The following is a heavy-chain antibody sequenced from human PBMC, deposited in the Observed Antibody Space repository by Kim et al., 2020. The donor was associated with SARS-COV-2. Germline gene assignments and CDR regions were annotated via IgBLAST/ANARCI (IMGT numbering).Heavy chain of an antibody. Sequence: ANSVKGRFTSSRDSAKSAVYLQMNSLRAEDTAIYYCAKSALIRYFDFLGDYWGQGTLVTVSP. CDR3: AKSALIRYFDFLGDY. D-gene: IGHD3-9*01. V-gene: IGHV3-23*01. J-gene: IGHJ4*02.